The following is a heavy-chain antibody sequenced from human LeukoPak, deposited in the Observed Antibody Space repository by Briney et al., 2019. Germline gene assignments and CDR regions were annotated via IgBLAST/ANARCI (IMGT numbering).Heavy chain of an antibody. V-gene: IGHV1-18*01. J-gene: IGHJ6*03. D-gene: IGHD2-2*01. CDR2: ISAYNGNT. Sequence: ASVKVSCKASGYTFTSYGISWVRQAPRQGLEWMGWISAYNGNTNYAQKLQGRVTMTTDTSTSTAYMELRSLRSDDTAVYYCARGSIVPAKYLYYYYYMDVWGKGTTVTVSS. CDR1: GYTFTSYG. CDR3: ARGSIVPAKYLYYYYYMDV.